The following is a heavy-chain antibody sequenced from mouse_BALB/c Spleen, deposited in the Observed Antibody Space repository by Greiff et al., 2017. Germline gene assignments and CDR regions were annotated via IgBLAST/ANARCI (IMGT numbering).Heavy chain of an antibody. Sequence: DVKLVESGGDLVKPGGSLKLSCAASGFTFSSYTMSWVRQTPEKRLEWVATISSGGSYTYYPDSVKGRFTISRDNAKNTLYLQMSSLKSEDTAMYYCTRDYGNLWGQGTTLTVSS. J-gene: IGHJ2*01. D-gene: IGHD2-1*01. CDR1: GFTFSSYT. V-gene: IGHV5-6-4*01. CDR2: ISSGGSYT. CDR3: TRDYGNL.